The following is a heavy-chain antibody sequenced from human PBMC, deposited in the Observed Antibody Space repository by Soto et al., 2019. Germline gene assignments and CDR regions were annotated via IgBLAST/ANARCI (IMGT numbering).Heavy chain of an antibody. Sequence: ASVKVSCKASGYTFTSYGISWVRQAPGQGLEWMGWISAYNGNTNYAQKLQGRVTMTTDTSTSTAYMELSRLSSEDTAVYYCARDLLYCSTTSCYTRGNTWFAPWGHGTLVTVSS. CDR1: GYTFTSYG. CDR3: ARDLLYCSTTSCYTRGNTWFAP. V-gene: IGHV1-18*01. CDR2: ISAYNGNT. D-gene: IGHD2-2*01. J-gene: IGHJ5*02.